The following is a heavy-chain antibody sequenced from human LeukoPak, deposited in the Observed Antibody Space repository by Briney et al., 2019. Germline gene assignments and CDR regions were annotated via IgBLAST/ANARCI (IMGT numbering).Heavy chain of an antibody. CDR2: IHSSGVT. CDR1: GASISNYY. CDR3: ARDPNTVIVTGDYFFDS. Sequence: PSETLSLTCSVSGASISNYYWTWIRQPAGKGLEWSGRIHSSGVTNHNPSLKSRVALSIDKSRGQFSLNLRSVTAADTAIYFCARDPNTVIVTGDYFFDSWGRGTVVTVSS. D-gene: IGHD2/OR15-2a*01. V-gene: IGHV4-4*07. J-gene: IGHJ4*02.